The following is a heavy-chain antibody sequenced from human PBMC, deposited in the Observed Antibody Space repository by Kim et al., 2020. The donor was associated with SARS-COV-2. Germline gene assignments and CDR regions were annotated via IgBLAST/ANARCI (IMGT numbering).Heavy chain of an antibody. J-gene: IGHJ4*02. Sequence: YADSVKGRFTISRDNSKNTLYLHMNSLRGEDTALYYCAKPRLGATTFFDFWGQGTLVTLSS. V-gene: IGHV3-23*01. D-gene: IGHD1-26*01. CDR3: AKPRLGATTFFDF.